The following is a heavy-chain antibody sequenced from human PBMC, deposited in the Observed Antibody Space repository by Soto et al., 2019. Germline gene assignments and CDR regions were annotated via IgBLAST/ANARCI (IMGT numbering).Heavy chain of an antibody. D-gene: IGHD5-12*01. Sequence: QVQLQESGPGLVKPSQTLSLTCTVSGGSMRSGSYYWTWIRQYPGKGLEWIGYIYNSGYTYYNPSLKSRGTISGDTSKNQFSLELTSVTAADTAVYYCARSPVGSPGTRWFDPWGQGARVTVSS. CDR2: IYNSGYT. J-gene: IGHJ5*02. V-gene: IGHV4-31*03. CDR3: ARSPVGSPGTRWFDP. CDR1: GGSMRSGSYY.